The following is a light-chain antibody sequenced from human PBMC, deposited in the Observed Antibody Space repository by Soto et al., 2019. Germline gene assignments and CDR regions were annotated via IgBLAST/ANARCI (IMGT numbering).Light chain of an antibody. J-gene: IGKJ1*01. CDR3: QQSHNTPRT. CDR1: QRVGSY. CDR2: SSS. Sequence: DIQMTQSPSSLSASVGDRVTITCRASQRVGSYLNGYQQKPGKAPTLLIYSSSELQSGVSSRFSGSGSGTDFTLTIRNLQPEDFAVYYLQQSHNTPRTFGQGTKVEI. V-gene: IGKV1-39*01.